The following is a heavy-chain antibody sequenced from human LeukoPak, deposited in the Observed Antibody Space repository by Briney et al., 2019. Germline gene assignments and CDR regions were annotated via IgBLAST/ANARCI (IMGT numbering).Heavy chain of an antibody. V-gene: IGHV3-7*01. Sequence: GGSLRLSCEGSGFTFRNYFMSWARQAPGKGLGWVATISHDGTAETYGDSVQGRSTISRDNAQNSVYLQVNSLRAEDTAVYYCASSFTPNYYDIWGQGILVTVSS. J-gene: IGHJ4*02. CDR2: ISHDGTAE. D-gene: IGHD2-15*01. CDR3: ASSFTPNYYDI. CDR1: GFTFRNYF.